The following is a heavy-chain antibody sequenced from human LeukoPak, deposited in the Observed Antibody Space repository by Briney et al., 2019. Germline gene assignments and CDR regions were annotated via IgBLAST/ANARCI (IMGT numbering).Heavy chain of an antibody. D-gene: IGHD3-3*01. J-gene: IGHJ5*02. Sequence: SVKVSCKASGGTFSSYAISWVRQAPGQGLEWMGGIIPIFGTANYAQKFQGRVTITTDESTSTAYMELSSLRSEDTAVYYCARAHPTIFRVVIISWFDPWGQGTLVTVSS. CDR1: GGTFSSYA. V-gene: IGHV1-69*05. CDR3: ARAHPTIFRVVIISWFDP. CDR2: IIPIFGTA.